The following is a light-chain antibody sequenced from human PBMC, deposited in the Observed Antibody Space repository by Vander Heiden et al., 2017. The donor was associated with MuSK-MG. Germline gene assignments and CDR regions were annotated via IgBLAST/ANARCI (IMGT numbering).Light chain of an antibody. CDR3: SSYTSTRTYV. V-gene: IGLV2-14*01. J-gene: IGLJ1*01. CDR1: SSDVGGYNY. CDR2: EVS. Sequence: QSALTQPASVSGSPGQSITISCTGTSSDVGGYNYVSWYQQHPGKAPKLIIYEVSNRPSGVSDRSSGSKSGNTASLTISGLQAEDEADYYCSSYTSTRTYVFGTETKVTVL.